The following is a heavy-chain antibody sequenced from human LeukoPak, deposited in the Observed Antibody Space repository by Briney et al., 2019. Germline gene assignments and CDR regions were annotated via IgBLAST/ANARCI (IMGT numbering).Heavy chain of an antibody. CDR1: GDSVSSNSAA. CDR2: TYYRSKWYN. V-gene: IGHV6-1*01. J-gene: IGHJ4*02. CDR3: ARVDSINWYDSRGYFDY. Sequence: SQTLSLTCAISGDSVSSNSAAWNWIRQSPSRGLEWLGRTYYRSKWYNAYAPSVKSRITIKPDTSKNQFSLNLSSVTAADTAVYYCARVDSINWYDSRGYFDYWGQGTLVTVSS. D-gene: IGHD6-13*01.